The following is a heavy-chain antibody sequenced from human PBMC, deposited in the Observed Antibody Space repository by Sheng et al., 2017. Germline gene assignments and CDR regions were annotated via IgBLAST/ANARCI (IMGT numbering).Heavy chain of an antibody. CDR1: GFTFSSYA. D-gene: IGHD2-15*01. CDR2: ISGSGGST. V-gene: IGHV3-23*04. Sequence: EVQLVESGGGLVQPGGSLRLSCAASGFTFSSYAMSWVRQAPGKGLEWVSAISGSGGSTYYADSVKGRFTISRDNSKNTLYLQMNSLRAEDTAVYYCAKDLLGCSGGSCYSFDYWGQGTLVTVSS. J-gene: IGHJ4*02. CDR3: AKDLLGCSGGSCYSFDY.